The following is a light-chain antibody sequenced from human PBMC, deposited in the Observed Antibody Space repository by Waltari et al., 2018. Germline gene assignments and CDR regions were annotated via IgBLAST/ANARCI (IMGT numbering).Light chain of an antibody. CDR2: EVT. Sequence: QSALTQPPSASGSPGQSVTISCTGTSSDIGGYNFVSWYQQHPGKAPKLMIYEVTKRPSCVPDRFSGSKSGNTASLTVSGLQSDDEADYYCSSYAASTVLFGGGTKLTVL. CDR3: SSYAASTVL. J-gene: IGLJ2*01. CDR1: SSDIGGYNF. V-gene: IGLV2-8*01.